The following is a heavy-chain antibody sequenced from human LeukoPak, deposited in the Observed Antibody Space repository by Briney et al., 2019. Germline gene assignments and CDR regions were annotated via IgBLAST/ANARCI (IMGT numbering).Heavy chain of an antibody. CDR1: GGTFSSYA. J-gene: IGHJ4*02. CDR3: ARVLAAAGHIDY. D-gene: IGHD6-13*01. V-gene: IGHV1-69*05. Sequence: GASVKVSCKASGGTFSSYAISWVRQAPGQGLEWMGGIIPIFGTANYAQKFQGRVTITTDESTSTAYMELSSLRSEDTAVYYCARVLAAAGHIDYWGQGTLVTVSS. CDR2: IIPIFGTA.